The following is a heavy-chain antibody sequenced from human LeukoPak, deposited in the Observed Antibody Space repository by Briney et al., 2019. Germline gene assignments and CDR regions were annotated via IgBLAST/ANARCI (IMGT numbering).Heavy chain of an antibody. CDR3: ARDPNLRQLAPLSDAFDI. CDR2: IIPIFGTA. V-gene: IGHV1-69*05. J-gene: IGHJ3*02. CDR1: GGTFSSYA. D-gene: IGHD6-13*01. Sequence: SVKVACKASGGTFSSYAMSWVRQAPGQGLEWMGGIIPIFGTANYAQKFQGRVTITTDESTSTAYMELGSLRCEETAVYYCARDPNLRQLAPLSDAFDIWGQGTMVTVSS.